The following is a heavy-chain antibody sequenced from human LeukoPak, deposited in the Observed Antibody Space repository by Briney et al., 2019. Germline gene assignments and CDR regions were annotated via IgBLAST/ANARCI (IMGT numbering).Heavy chain of an antibody. V-gene: IGHV1-2*02. CDR2: VNPKSGDT. CDR3: ARGSPTGSSGKTAFDY. J-gene: IGHJ4*02. D-gene: IGHD1-26*01. CDR1: GYTFSAYY. Sequence: GASVKLSCKASGYTFSAYYMQWVRQAPGQGLERMGWVNPKSGDTKYAQNFQGRVTMTRDTSVSTAYMELSSLRSDDTAVFYCARGSPTGSSGKTAFDYWGQGTLVTVSS.